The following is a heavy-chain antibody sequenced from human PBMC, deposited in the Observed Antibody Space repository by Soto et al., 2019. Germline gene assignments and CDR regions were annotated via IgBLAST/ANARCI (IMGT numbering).Heavy chain of an antibody. CDR1: GGSISSYY. D-gene: IGHD3-3*01. J-gene: IGHJ4*02. Sequence: SETLSLTCTVSGGSISSYYWTWIRQPPGKGLEWIGYIYYSGSTNYNPSLKSRVTISVDTSKNHFSLRLSSVTAADTAVYYCARVRGNSVSQCLEWLLHDYWGQGTLVTVSS. CDR3: ARVRGNSVSQCLEWLLHDY. CDR2: IYYSGST. V-gene: IGHV4-59*08.